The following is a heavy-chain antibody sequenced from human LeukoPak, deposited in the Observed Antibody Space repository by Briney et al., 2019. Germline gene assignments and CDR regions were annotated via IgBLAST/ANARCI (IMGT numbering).Heavy chain of an antibody. Sequence: GGSLRLSCAASGFTFSSYAMHWVRQAPGKGLEWVAVISYDGGNKYYADSVKGRFTISRDNSKNTLYLQMNSLRAEDTAVYYCARVRRPGYYYYGMDVWGQGTTVTVSS. D-gene: IGHD3-16*01. CDR1: GFTFSSYA. V-gene: IGHV3-30-3*01. CDR3: ARVRRPGYYYYGMDV. J-gene: IGHJ6*02. CDR2: ISYDGGNK.